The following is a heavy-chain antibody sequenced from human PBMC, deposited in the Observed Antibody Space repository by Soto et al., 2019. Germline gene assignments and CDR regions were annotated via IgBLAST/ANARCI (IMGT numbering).Heavy chain of an antibody. CDR2: TSYDGSSK. D-gene: IGHD1-1*01. Sequence: ESGGGVVQPGRSLRLSCAASVLTFSGYAMHWVRQAPGKGLEWVAITSYDGSSKYYADSVKGRFTISRDNSKNTLYLQMNSLRADDTAVYYCARDRNSRFYYFGMDVWGQGTTVTVSS. J-gene: IGHJ6*02. CDR1: VLTFSGYA. CDR3: ARDRNSRFYYFGMDV. V-gene: IGHV3-30-3*01.